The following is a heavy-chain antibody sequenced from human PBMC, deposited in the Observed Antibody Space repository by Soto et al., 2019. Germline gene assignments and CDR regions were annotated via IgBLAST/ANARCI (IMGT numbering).Heavy chain of an antibody. D-gene: IGHD3-10*01. CDR1: AGCSSSYD. V-gene: IGHV4-4*08. Sequence: SATRSLGCGVRAGCSSSYDWPWIGRPPGKGLQWIGYVYTSDYTRYSYSLKSRVTISVDTAKSQFYLRLNSVTAADTAVYHCASSAGHPGDLVYNNGMDGWGQGTTVT. CDR3: ASSAGHPGDLVYNNGMDG. CDR2: VYTSDYT. J-gene: IGHJ6*02.